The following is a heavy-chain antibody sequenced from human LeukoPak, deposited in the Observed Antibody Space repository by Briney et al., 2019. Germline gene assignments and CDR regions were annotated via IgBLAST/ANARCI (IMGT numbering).Heavy chain of an antibody. J-gene: IGHJ6*04. Sequence: GRSLRLSCAASGFTFSSYAMHWVRQAPGKGLEWVAVISYDGSNKYYADSVKGRFTISRDNSKNTLYLQMNSLRAEDTAVYYCATSPFAPGCSSSWYYYYGMDVWGKGTTVTVSS. CDR2: ISYDGSNK. V-gene: IGHV3-30*04. CDR1: GFTFSSYA. D-gene: IGHD6-13*01. CDR3: ATSPFAPGCSSSWYYYYGMDV.